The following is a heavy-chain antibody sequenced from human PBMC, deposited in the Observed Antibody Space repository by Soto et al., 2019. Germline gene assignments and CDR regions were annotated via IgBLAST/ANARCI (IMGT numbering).Heavy chain of an antibody. CDR2: ISPKSTFR. V-gene: IGHV3-11*06. J-gene: IGHJ4*02. D-gene: IGHD2-21*01. CDR3: VRGGGGGLFEH. CDR1: GFPFNEYY. Sequence: QVHLVESGGGLVKPGGSLRLSCATSGFPFNEYYMTWIRQAPGKGLEWLSHISPKSTFRNYADSVKGRFTISRDNTESSLFLQMNSLGVDDTAVYSCVRGGGGGLFEHWGQGVLVTVSS.